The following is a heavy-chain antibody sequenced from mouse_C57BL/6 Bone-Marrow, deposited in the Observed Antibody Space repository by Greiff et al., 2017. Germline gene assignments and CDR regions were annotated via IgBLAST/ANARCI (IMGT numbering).Heavy chain of an antibody. CDR1: GFTFSDYG. CDR2: ISSGSSTI. V-gene: IGHV5-17*01. D-gene: IGHD1-1*01. Sequence: EVQLQQSGGGLVKPGGSLKLSCAASGFTFSDYGMHWVRQAPEKGLEWVAYISSGSSTIYYADTVKGRFTISRDNAKNTLFLQMTSLRSEDTAMYYCATYYYGSSYYFGYWGQGTTLTVSS. CDR3: ATYYYGSSYYFGY. J-gene: IGHJ2*01.